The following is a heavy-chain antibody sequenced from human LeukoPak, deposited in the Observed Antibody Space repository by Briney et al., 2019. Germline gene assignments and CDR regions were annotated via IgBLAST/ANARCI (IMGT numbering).Heavy chain of an antibody. CDR3: AKVKIGVAGPFDD. Sequence: GGSLRLSCEASGLSLSNYPMHWVRQAPGKGLEWITLITYDGAFDGGKTYYADSVKGRFTISRDNSKNALSLQMNSLRAEDTAIYYCAKVKIGVAGPFDDWGQGTLVTVSS. V-gene: IGHV3-30*07. CDR1: GLSLSNYP. D-gene: IGHD6-19*01. CDR2: ITYDGAFDGGKT. J-gene: IGHJ4*02.